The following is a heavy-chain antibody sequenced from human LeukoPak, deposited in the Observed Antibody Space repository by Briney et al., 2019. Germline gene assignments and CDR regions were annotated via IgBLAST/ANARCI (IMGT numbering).Heavy chain of an antibody. Sequence: GASVKVSCKASGYIFSNYGISWVRLAPGQRPERMGWISGHNGKTNYTQKFQGRVTMTRDTSISTAYMELSGLKSDDTAVYYCARDGNWERPEFDYWGQGTLVTVSS. J-gene: IGHJ4*02. CDR2: ISGHNGKT. D-gene: IGHD7-27*01. CDR1: GYIFSNYG. V-gene: IGHV1-18*01. CDR3: ARDGNWERPEFDY.